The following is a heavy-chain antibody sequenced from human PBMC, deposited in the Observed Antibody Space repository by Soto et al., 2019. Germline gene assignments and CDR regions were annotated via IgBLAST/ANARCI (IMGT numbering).Heavy chain of an antibody. CDR3: ARDQLELWFGEPRSDY. CDR1: GYTFTSYG. V-gene: IGHV1-18*04. Sequence: QVQLVQSGAEVKKPGASVKVSCKASGYTFTSYGISWVRQAPGQGLEWMGWISVYNGNTNYGQKLQGRVTMNTDTTMSTAYVELRTLRSDDTAVYYCARDQLELWFGEPRSDYWRQETLVTVSS. D-gene: IGHD3-10*01. CDR2: ISVYNGNT. J-gene: IGHJ4*02.